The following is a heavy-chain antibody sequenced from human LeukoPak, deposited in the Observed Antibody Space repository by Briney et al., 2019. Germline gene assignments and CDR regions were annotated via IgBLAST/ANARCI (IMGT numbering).Heavy chain of an antibody. Sequence: ASVKVSCKASGYTFTGYYMHWVRQAPGQGLEWMGWINPNSGGTNYAQKFQGRVTMTRDTSISTAYMELSGLRSDDTAVYYCARDISIIAAAGGYWGQGTLVTVSS. V-gene: IGHV1-2*02. CDR2: INPNSGGT. D-gene: IGHD6-13*01. CDR1: GYTFTGYY. J-gene: IGHJ4*01. CDR3: ARDISIIAAAGGY.